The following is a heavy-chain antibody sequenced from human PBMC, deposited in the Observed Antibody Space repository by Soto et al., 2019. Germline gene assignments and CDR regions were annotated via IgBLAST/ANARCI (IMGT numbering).Heavy chain of an antibody. J-gene: IGHJ4*02. V-gene: IGHV4-59*13. CDR1: GGSISSYY. Sequence: QVQLQESGPGLVKPSETLSLTCTVSGGSISSYYWSWIRQPPGKGLEWIGYIYYSGSTKYNASLKIRFSLSVYTSNPLFSLKLSSVTAADTAVYYCARLLGGAFDFWGQGTLVTVSS. CDR2: IYYSGST. CDR3: ARLLGGAFDF. D-gene: IGHD3-16*01.